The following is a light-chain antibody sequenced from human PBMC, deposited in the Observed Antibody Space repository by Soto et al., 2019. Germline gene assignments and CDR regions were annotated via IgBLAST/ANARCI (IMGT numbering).Light chain of an antibody. CDR1: YTVSNNY. V-gene: IGKV3-20*01. Sequence: EIVLTQSPGTLSLSPGERATLSCRASYTVSNNYLAWYQQKPGQAPRLLIYDASGRATGIPDRFSGSGSGTDFTLTISRLEPEDLAVYFCQQYGSSPRTFGQGTKVDIK. CDR3: QQYGSSPRT. CDR2: DAS. J-gene: IGKJ1*01.